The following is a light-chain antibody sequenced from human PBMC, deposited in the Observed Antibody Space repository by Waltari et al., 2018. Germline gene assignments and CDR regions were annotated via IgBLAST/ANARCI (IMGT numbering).Light chain of an antibody. V-gene: IGKV1-33*01. CDR1: QDISNY. J-gene: IGKJ5*01. Sequence: DLQMTQSPSSLSASVRDRITITCQASQDISNYLNWYQQKPGKAPKLLIYDASNLETGVPSRFSGSGSGTDFTFTISSLQPEDIATYYCQQYDNLLTFGQGTRLEIK. CDR2: DAS. CDR3: QQYDNLLT.